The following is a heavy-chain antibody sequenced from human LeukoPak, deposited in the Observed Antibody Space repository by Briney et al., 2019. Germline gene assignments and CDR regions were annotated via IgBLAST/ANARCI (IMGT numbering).Heavy chain of an antibody. CDR1: GFTFSSYE. CDR2: ISSSGSTI. V-gene: IGHV3-48*03. D-gene: IGHD4-11*01. J-gene: IGHJ4*02. CDR3: ARASAVTTGQSFDY. Sequence: PGGSLRLSCAASGFTFSSYEMNWVRQAPGKGLERVSYISSSGSTIYYADSVKGRFTISRDNAKNSLYLQMNSLRAEDTAVYYCARASAVTTGQSFDYWGQGTLVTVSS.